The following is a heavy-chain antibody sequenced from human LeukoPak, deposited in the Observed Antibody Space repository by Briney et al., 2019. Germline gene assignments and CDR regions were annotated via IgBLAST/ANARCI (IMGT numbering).Heavy chain of an antibody. CDR3: ARLGSGSNY. CDR1: GDSVSSNTAP. Sequence: SQTLSLTCAISGDSVSSNTAPWIWIRKSPSRGLEWLGRTYYRSKWYTEYAVSVKSRITINPDTSKNQFSLQLSSVNPEDTAVYYCARLGSGSNYWGQGTLVTVSS. V-gene: IGHV6-1*01. D-gene: IGHD3-10*01. CDR2: TYYRSKWYT. J-gene: IGHJ4*02.